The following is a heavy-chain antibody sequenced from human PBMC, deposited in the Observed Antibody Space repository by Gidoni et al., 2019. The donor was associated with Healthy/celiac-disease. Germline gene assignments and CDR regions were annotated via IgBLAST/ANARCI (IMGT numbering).Heavy chain of an antibody. D-gene: IGHD2-8*02. Sequence: QVQLVESGGGLVKPGGSLRLSCAASGFTFSDYYMSWIRQAPGKGLEWVSYISSSSSYTNYADSVKGRFTISRDNAKNSLYLQMNSLRDSDVLHDAFDIWGQGTMVTVSS. CDR2: ISSSSSYT. J-gene: IGHJ3*02. CDR3: DI. CDR1: GFTFSDYY. V-gene: IGHV3-11*05.